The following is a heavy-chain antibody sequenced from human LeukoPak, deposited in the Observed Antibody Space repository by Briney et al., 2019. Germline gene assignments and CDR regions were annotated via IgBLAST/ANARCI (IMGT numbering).Heavy chain of an antibody. CDR1: GFTFSSYG. D-gene: IGHD3-22*01. J-gene: IGHJ4*02. CDR2: IRYDGSNK. V-gene: IGHV3-30*02. CDR3: AKIPGIVVVTQPNFDY. Sequence: PGGSLRLSCAASGFTFSSYGMHWVRQAPGKGLEWVAFIRYDGSNKYYADSVKGRFTISRDNSKNTLYLQMNSLRAEDTAVYYCAKIPGIVVVTQPNFDYWGQGTLVTVSS.